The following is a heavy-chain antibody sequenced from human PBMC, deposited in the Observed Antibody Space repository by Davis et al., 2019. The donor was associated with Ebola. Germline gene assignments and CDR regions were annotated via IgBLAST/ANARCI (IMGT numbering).Heavy chain of an antibody. CDR1: GGTFSSYA. CDR2: IIPILGIA. D-gene: IGHD6-19*01. CDR3: ARDQRYSSGWSRVDY. Sequence: SVKVSCKASGGTFSSYAISWVRQAPGQGLEWMGRIIPILGIANYAQKFQGRVTITADKSTSTVYMELSSLRSEDTAVYYCARDQRYSSGWSRVDYWGQRTLVTVSS. J-gene: IGHJ4*02. V-gene: IGHV1-69*04.